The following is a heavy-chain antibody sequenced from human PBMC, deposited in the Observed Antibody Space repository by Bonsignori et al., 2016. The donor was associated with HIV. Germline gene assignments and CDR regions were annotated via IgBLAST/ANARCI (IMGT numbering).Heavy chain of an antibody. Sequence: GESLKISCAASGFTFSSYGMHWVRQAPGKGLEWVAFIRYDGSNKYYADSVKGRFTISRDNSKNTLYLQMNSLRAEDTAVYYCANGADYRKDYYYYYMDVWGKGTTVTVSS. CDR2: IRYDGSNK. J-gene: IGHJ6*03. CDR3: ANGADYRKDYYYYYMDV. CDR1: GFTFSSYG. D-gene: IGHD4-11*01. V-gene: IGHV3-30*02.